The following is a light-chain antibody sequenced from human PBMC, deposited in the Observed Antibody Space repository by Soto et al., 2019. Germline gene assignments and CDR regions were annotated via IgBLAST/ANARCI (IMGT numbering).Light chain of an antibody. CDR1: SSDVGAYNY. CDR2: DVN. J-gene: IGLJ3*02. CDR3: CSYAGSYTWV. Sequence: QSALTQPRSVSGSPGQSVTISCTGTSSDVGAYNYVSWHQHHPGKAPKVMIYDVNKRPSGVPDRFSGSKSGNTASLTISGLQAEDEADYYCCSYAGSYTWVFGGGTKLTVL. V-gene: IGLV2-11*01.